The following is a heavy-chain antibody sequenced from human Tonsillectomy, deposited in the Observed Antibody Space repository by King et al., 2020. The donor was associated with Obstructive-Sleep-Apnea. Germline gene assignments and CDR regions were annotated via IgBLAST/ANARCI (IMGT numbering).Heavy chain of an antibody. J-gene: IGHJ4*02. V-gene: IGHV1-18*04. Sequence: QLVQSGAEVKKPEASVKVSCKASGYTFTNYIISWVRQAPGQGLEWMGWINAYDGNTNYAQKFQGRVTMTTDTSTSTAYMDLRSLRSDDTAVYYCSRHTVFYDTIRSFDYWGQGTLVTVSS. D-gene: IGHD3-22*01. CDR1: GYTFTNYI. CDR2: INAYDGNT. CDR3: SRHTVFYDTIRSFDY.